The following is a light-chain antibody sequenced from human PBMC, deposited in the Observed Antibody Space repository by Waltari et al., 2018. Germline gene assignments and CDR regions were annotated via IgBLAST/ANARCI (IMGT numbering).Light chain of an antibody. V-gene: IGKV1-5*01. CDR1: LRISRW. CDR3: QQYTTYRVS. Sequence: DIPLTQSPSTLSAAVGDRVTITCRASLRISRWLAWSQQTPGKAPNLLIYDASTLENGVPSRFRGSGFATEFTLTISSLQPDDSATYYCQQYTTYRVSFGGGTKVEIK. J-gene: IGKJ4*01. CDR2: DAS.